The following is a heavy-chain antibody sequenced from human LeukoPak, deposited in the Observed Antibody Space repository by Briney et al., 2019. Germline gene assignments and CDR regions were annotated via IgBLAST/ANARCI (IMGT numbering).Heavy chain of an antibody. V-gene: IGHV5-51*01. D-gene: IGHD3-22*01. Sequence: GESLKISCKGSGYSFTSYWIGWVRQMPGKGLEWMGIIYPGDSDTRYSPSFQGQVTISADKSISTAYLQWSSLKASDTAMYYCARTVGLNYYDSTRNSWFDPWGQGTLVTVSS. CDR1: GYSFTSYW. J-gene: IGHJ5*02. CDR3: ARTVGLNYYDSTRNSWFDP. CDR2: IYPGDSDT.